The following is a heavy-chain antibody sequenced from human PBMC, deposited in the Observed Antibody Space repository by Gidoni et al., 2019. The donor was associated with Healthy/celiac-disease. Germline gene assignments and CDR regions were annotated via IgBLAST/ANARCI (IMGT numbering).Heavy chain of an antibody. CDR3: ARDSVVGIFGVDHPMGDAFDI. CDR1: GFTFSDYY. J-gene: IGHJ3*02. CDR2: ISSSGSTI. V-gene: IGHV3-11*01. D-gene: IGHD3-3*01. Sequence: QVQLVESGGGLVKPGGSLRLSCAASGFTFSDYYMSWIRQAPGKGLEWVSYISSSGSTIYYADSVKGRFTISRDNAKNSLYLQMNSLRAEDTAVYYCARDSVVGIFGVDHPMGDAFDIWGQGTMVTVSS.